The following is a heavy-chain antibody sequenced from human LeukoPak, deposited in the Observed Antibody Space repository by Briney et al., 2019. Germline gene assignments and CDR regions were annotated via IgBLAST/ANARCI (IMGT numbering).Heavy chain of an antibody. CDR2: ISYDGSDK. D-gene: IGHD4-17*01. J-gene: IGHJ6*02. Sequence: QSGGSLRLSCAASGFTSSNYGMHWVRQAPGKGLEWVAVISYDGSDKYYADSVKGRFSISRDNSKSTVYLEMNRLRAEDTAVYYCARDFRGRRGVMTTVFRGYCYGMDVWGQGTTVTVSS. CDR1: GFTSSNYG. CDR3: ARDFRGRRGVMTTVFRGYCYGMDV. V-gene: IGHV3-30*03.